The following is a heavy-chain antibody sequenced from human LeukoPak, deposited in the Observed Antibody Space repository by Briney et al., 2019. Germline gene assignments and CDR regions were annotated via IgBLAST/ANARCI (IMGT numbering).Heavy chain of an antibody. CDR1: GFTFNNYW. Sequence: GGSLRLSCTASGFTFNNYWMHWVRQAPGKGPVWVSRINTDGSSTSYADSVKGRLTISRDNAKNTLYLQMNSLRAEDTAVYYCARALAVTGTGGFDPWGQGTLVTVSS. J-gene: IGHJ5*02. CDR2: INTDGSST. CDR3: ARALAVTGTGGFDP. V-gene: IGHV3-74*01. D-gene: IGHD6-19*01.